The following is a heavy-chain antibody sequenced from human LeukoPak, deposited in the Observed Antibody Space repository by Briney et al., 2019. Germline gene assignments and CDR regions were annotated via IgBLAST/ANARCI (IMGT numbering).Heavy chain of an antibody. J-gene: IGHJ4*02. V-gene: IGHV1-2*02. Sequence: ASVKVSCKASGYTFTGYYMHWVRQAPGQGLERMGWINPNSGGTNYAQKFQGRVTMTRDTSISTAYMELNRLRSDDTAVYYCARAVEMATVSGYLQYYFDYWGQGTLVTVSS. CDR2: INPNSGGT. CDR3: ARAVEMATVSGYLQYYFDY. D-gene: IGHD5-24*01. CDR1: GYTFTGYY.